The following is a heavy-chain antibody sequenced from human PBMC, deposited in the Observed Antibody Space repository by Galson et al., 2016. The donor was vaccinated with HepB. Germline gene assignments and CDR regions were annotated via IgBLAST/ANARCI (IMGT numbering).Heavy chain of an antibody. CDR1: GGSISSRNYY. V-gene: IGHV4-39*01. CDR2: INYSGNT. J-gene: IGHJ4*02. CDR3: ARVAWYQYGSGSYDY. Sequence: LSLTCTVSGGSISSRNYYWGWIRQPPGKGLERIGSINYSGNTYYNPSLKSRGTMSIDTSKNQFSLRLSSVTAADTAVYYCARVAWYQYGSGSYDYWGQGTLVSVSS. D-gene: IGHD3-10*01.